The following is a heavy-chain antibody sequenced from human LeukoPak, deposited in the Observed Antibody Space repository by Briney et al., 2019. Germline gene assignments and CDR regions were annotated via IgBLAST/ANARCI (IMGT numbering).Heavy chain of an antibody. V-gene: IGHV4-30-4*08. D-gene: IGHD1-1*01. J-gene: IGHJ4*02. CDR2: IYYSGST. CDR1: GGSISSGDYY. CDR3: ARGVYANTWYDLGY. Sequence: SQTLSLTCTVSGGSISSGDYYWSWIRQPPGKGLEWIGYIYYSGSTYYNPSLKSRVTISVDTSKNQFSLKMTSTTAADTAVYYCARGVYANTWYDLGYWGQGTLVTVSS.